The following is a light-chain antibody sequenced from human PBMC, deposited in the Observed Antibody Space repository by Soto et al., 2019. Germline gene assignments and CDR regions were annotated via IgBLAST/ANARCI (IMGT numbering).Light chain of an antibody. CDR3: QQYNTGIS. CDR2: DAS. CDR1: QSISTW. J-gene: IGKJ4*01. V-gene: IGKV1-5*01. Sequence: DIQMTQSPSTVSASVGDRVTITCRASQSISTWMAWHQHKPGKAPHLLIYDASKSESGVPSRFSGSGSWTEFTLTISSLQPDDFATYFCQQYNTGISFGGGTKVDI.